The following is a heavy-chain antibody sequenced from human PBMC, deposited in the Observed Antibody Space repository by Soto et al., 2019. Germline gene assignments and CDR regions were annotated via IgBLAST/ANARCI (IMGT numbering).Heavy chain of an antibody. CDR1: GFTFDDYA. CDR3: AKDMGGSYYYYYGMDV. J-gene: IGHJ6*02. D-gene: IGHD1-26*01. CDR2: INWNSGSI. V-gene: IGHV3-9*01. Sequence: EVQLVESGGGLVQPGRSLRLSCAASGFTFDDYAMHWVRQAPGKGLEWVSGINWNSGSIGYADSVKGRFTISRDNAKNFLYLQMNSLRAEDTALYYCAKDMGGSYYYYYGMDVWGQGTTVTVSS.